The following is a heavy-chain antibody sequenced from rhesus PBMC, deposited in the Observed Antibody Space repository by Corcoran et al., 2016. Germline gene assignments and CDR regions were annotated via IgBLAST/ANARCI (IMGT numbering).Heavy chain of an antibody. Sequence: QVQLQESGPGLVKPSETLSLTCAVSGGSFSGYYWGWLRQPTGKGLGWIGYISGSSGSTDYNPSLKSRVTISTDTSKNQFSLKLSSVTAADTAVYYCAREDCSSTYCSHDYWGQGVLVTVSS. V-gene: IGHV4-165*01. CDR3: AREDCSSTYCSHDY. CDR1: GGSFSGYY. J-gene: IGHJ4*01. CDR2: ISGSSGST. D-gene: IGHD2-15*01.